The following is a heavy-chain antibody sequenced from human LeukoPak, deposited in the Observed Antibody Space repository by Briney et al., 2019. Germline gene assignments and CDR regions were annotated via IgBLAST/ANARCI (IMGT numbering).Heavy chain of an antibody. D-gene: IGHD6-6*01. CDR2: MWFDGSNI. J-gene: IGHJ4*02. CDR3: ARDYSSSWLRFFDY. V-gene: IGHV3-33*01. CDR1: GFTFSSYG. Sequence: GGSLRLSCAASGFTFSSYGMHWVRQAPGKGLEWVAVMWFDGSNIYYADSVKGRFTISRDNSKNTLYLQMNSLRAEDTAVYYCARDYSSSWLRFFDYWGQGALVTVSS.